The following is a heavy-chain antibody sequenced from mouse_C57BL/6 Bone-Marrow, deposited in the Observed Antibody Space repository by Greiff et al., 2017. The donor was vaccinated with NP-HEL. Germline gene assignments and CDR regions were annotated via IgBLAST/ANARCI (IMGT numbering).Heavy chain of an antibody. CDR1: GYSITSGYY. Sequence: VQLQQSGPGLVKPSQSLSLTCSVTGYSITSGYYWNWIRQFPGNKLEWMGYISYDGSNNYNPSLKNRLSLTRDTSKNQFFLKFHSVTSEDTATYFCARGLYYSNYEAYWGQGTLVTVSA. CDR3: ARGLYYSNYEAY. J-gene: IGHJ3*01. D-gene: IGHD2-5*01. CDR2: ISYDGSN. V-gene: IGHV3-6*01.